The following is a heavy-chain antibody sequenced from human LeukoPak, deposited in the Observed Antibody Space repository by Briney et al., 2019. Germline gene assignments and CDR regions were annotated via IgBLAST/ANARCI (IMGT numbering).Heavy chain of an antibody. J-gene: IGHJ4*02. CDR3: ATTSSGWYLVY. Sequence: SGGSLRLSCAASGFTVSSNYMSWVRQAPGEGREWVSVIYSGGNTYYTDSVKGRFTISRDTSKNTLYLQMNSLRAEDTAIYYCATTSSGWYLVYWGQGTLVTVSS. V-gene: IGHV3-53*01. CDR2: IYSGGNT. CDR1: GFTVSSNY. D-gene: IGHD6-19*01.